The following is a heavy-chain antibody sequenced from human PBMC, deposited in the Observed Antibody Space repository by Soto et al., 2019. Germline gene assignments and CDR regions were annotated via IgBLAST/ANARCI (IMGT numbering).Heavy chain of an antibody. Sequence: GASVKVSCKASGYTFTSYYMHWVRQAPGQGLEWMGIINPSGGSTSYAQKFQGRVTMTRDTSTSTVYMELSSLRSEDTAVYYCARDLAFLLNEYYYDSSGYYGFDYWGQGTLVTVSS. D-gene: IGHD3-22*01. CDR1: GYTFTSYY. CDR2: INPSGGST. V-gene: IGHV1-46*01. CDR3: ARDLAFLLNEYYYDSSGYYGFDY. J-gene: IGHJ4*02.